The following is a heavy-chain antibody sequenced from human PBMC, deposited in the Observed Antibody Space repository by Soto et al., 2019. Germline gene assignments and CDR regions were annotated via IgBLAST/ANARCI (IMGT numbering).Heavy chain of an antibody. D-gene: IGHD3-16*01. V-gene: IGHV3-7*03. Sequence: GGSLRLSCVASGFSFSTYWMSWVRQVPGRGLEWVANIKEDGSETHYVDSVRGRFTISRDNAKTSLYLKVNSLRAEDTAVYYSAKGGHIDFCGQGTLVTVSS. CDR3: AKGGHIDF. CDR2: IKEDGSET. CDR1: GFSFSTYW. J-gene: IGHJ4*02.